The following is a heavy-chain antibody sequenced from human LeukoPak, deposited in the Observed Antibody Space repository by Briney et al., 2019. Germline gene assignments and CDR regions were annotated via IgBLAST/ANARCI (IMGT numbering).Heavy chain of an antibody. CDR1: GFTFSSYG. D-gene: IGHD5-12*01. CDR2: IRYVGSNE. J-gene: IGHJ4*02. V-gene: IGHV3-30*02. CDR3: ARDYREYSGYNEGSFDY. Sequence: PGGSLRLSCAASGFTFSSYGMHWVRQAPGKGLEWVSFIRYVGSNEYYADSVRGRFTISRDNSKNTLYLQMNSLRAEDTAVYYCARDYREYSGYNEGSFDYWGQGTLVTVSS.